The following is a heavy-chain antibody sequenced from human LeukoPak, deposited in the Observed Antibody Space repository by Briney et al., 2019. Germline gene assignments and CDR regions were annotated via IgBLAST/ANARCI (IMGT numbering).Heavy chain of an antibody. V-gene: IGHV3-23*01. J-gene: IGHJ4*02. D-gene: IGHD4-17*01. Sequence: GASLRLSCAASGFPFSSYAMSWVRQPPGKGLECVSTISDSFRITDDADSVKGRFTISRDNSKNTLYLQMNILRAEDTAVYYCAKRHGDYFDYWGQGTLVTVSS. CDR2: ISDSFRIT. CDR1: GFPFSSYA. CDR3: AKRHGDYFDY.